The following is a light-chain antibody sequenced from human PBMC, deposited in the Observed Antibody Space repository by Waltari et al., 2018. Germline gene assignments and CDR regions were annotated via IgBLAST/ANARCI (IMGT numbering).Light chain of an antibody. CDR2: GAS. V-gene: IGKV3-20*01. CDR1: QSVSSSY. J-gene: IGKJ1*01. CDR3: QQYGSLGA. Sequence: EIVLTQSPGTLSLSPGERATLSCRASQSVSSSYLAWYQQQPGQAPRLLIYGASSRATGIPDRFSGSGSGTDFTLTISRLEPEDFAVYYCQQYGSLGAFGQGTKVEIK.